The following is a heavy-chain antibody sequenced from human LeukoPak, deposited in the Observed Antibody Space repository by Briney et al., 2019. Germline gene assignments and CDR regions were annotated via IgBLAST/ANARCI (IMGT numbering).Heavy chain of an antibody. J-gene: IGHJ4*02. CDR2: ISGSGGST. Sequence: GGSLRLSCAASGITFSTYAMTWVRQAPGKGLEWVSAISGSGGSTYDADSVKGRFTISRDNSKNTLYLQMHSLRAEDTAVYYCAPHPAYYDSSGYRKLDSWGPGTLVTVSS. V-gene: IGHV3-23*01. D-gene: IGHD3-22*01. CDR1: GITFSTYA. CDR3: APHPAYYDSSGYRKLDS.